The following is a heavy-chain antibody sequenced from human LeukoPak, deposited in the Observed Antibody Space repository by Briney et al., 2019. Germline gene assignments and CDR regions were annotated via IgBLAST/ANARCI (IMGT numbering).Heavy chain of an antibody. CDR3: ARCRDFWSGRGFDP. D-gene: IGHD3-3*01. Sequence: SETLSLTCTVSGDSISSSSYYWGWIRQPPGKGLEWIGSIYHSGSTYYNPSLKSRVTISVDTSKNQFSLKLSSVTAADTAVYYCARCRDFWSGRGFDPWGQGTLVTVSS. J-gene: IGHJ5*02. CDR2: IYHSGST. CDR1: GDSISSSSYY. V-gene: IGHV4-39*07.